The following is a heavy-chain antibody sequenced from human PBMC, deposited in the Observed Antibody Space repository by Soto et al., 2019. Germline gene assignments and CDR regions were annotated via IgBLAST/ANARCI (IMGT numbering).Heavy chain of an antibody. J-gene: IGHJ4*02. D-gene: IGHD3-3*01. CDR1: GGSISSSSYY. Sequence: QLQLQESGPGLVKPSETLSLTCTVSGGSISSSSYYWGWIRQPPGKGLEWIGSIYYSGSTYYNPSLKGGVTISVDTSKNHVSLKLSSVTAADTAVYYCARDHDFWSGLVDYWGQGTLVTVSS. CDR2: IYYSGST. CDR3: ARDHDFWSGLVDY. V-gene: IGHV4-39*02.